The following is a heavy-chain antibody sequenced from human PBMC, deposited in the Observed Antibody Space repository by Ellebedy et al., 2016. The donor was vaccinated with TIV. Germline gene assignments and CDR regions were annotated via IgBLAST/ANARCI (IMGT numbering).Heavy chain of an antibody. Sequence: GESLKISCAASGFTFTNYHMHWVRQAPGKGLEWVALIWSDGSLKYYADSVKGRFTLSRDSSKNTLYLQMNRLRVEDTAVYFCAKDSGRSGWISDYWGQGTLVTVSS. CDR1: GFTFTNYH. CDR3: AKDSGRSGWISDY. D-gene: IGHD3-10*01. J-gene: IGHJ4*02. CDR2: IWSDGSLK. V-gene: IGHV3-33*06.